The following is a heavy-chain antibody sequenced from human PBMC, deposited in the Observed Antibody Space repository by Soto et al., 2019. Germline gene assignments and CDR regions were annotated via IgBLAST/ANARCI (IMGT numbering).Heavy chain of an antibody. CDR1: GGSISSYY. J-gene: IGHJ4*02. CDR2: IYYSGST. CDR3: AGSDGRY. Sequence: PSEILSLTCTVSGGSISSYYWSWIRQPPGKGLEWIGYIYYSGSTNYNPSLKSRVTISVDTSKNQFSLKLSSVTAADTAVYYCAGSDGRYWGQGTLVTVSS. V-gene: IGHV4-59*01.